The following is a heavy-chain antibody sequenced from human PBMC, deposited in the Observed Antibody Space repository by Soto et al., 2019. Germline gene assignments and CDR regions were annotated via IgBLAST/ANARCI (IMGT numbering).Heavy chain of an antibody. CDR1: GFTFSSYS. D-gene: IGHD3-10*01. V-gene: IGHV3-48*01. J-gene: IGHJ5*02. CDR2: ISSSSSTI. CDR3: AREIPSRGAGWFDP. Sequence: EVQLVESGGGLVQPGGSLRLSCAASGFTFSSYSMNWVRQAPGKGLEWVSYISSSSSTIYYADSVKGRFTISRDNAKNSLYLQMNSLRFEDTAVYYCAREIPSRGAGWFDPWGQGTLVTVSS.